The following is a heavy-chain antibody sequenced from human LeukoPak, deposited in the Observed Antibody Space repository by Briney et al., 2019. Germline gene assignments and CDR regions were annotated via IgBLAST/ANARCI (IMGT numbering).Heavy chain of an antibody. J-gene: IGHJ6*02. D-gene: IGHD3-3*01. Sequence: GGSLRLSCAASGFTFSNAWMSWVRQAPGKGLEWVGRIKSKTDGGTTDYAAPVKGRFTISRDDSKNTLYLQMNSLKTEDTAVYYCTTEPASYDFWSGYRTDYYYGMDVWGQGTTVTVSS. CDR1: GFTFSNAW. CDR3: TTEPASYDFWSGYRTDYYYGMDV. V-gene: IGHV3-15*01. CDR2: IKSKTDGGTT.